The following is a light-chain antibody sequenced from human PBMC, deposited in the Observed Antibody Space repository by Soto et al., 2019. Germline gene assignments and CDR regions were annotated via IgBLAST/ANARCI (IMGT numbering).Light chain of an antibody. V-gene: IGKV1-8*01. CDR1: QGISSY. J-gene: IGKJ3*01. Sequence: AIRMTQSPSSLSASTGDRVTITCRASQGISSYLAWYQQKPGKAPKLLIYAASTLQSGVPSRFSASGSGTDFTLTISCLQSEDFATYYCQQYYSYPFPFGPGTKVDI. CDR3: QQYYSYPFP. CDR2: AAS.